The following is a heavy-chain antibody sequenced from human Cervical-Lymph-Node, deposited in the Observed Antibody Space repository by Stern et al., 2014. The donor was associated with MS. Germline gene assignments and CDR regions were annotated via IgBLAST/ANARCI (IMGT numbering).Heavy chain of an antibody. V-gene: IGHV3-30*01. Sequence: VQLLQSGGGVVQPGRSLRLSCAASGFIFSNYAMHWVRQPPGEGLEWVAVVSSDGANTYFADSVKGRFTISRDNSKNTLYLQMNSLKIEDTAIYYCASQIWGQGTMVTVS. CDR2: VSSDGANT. CDR3: ASQI. J-gene: IGHJ3*02. CDR1: GFIFSNYA.